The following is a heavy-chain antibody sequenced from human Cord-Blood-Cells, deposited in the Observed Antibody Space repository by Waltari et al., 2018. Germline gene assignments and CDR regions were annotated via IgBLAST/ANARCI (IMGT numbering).Heavy chain of an antibody. CDR3: ARGGYYYDSSGYYFDY. J-gene: IGHJ4*02. CDR2: IYTRGST. CDR1: GGSISSYY. D-gene: IGHD3-22*01. Sequence: QVQLQESGPGLVKPSETLSLTCTVSGGSISSYYWSWIRQPAGKGLEWIGRIYTRGSTNCNPALKSRVTMSVDTSKNQFSRKLSSVTAADTAVYYCARGGYYYDSSGYYFDYWGQGTLVTVSS. V-gene: IGHV4-4*07.